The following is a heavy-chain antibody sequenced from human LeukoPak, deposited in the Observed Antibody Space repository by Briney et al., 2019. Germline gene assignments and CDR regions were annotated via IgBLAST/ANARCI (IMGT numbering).Heavy chain of an antibody. CDR3: ARVIGDRRWYFDL. D-gene: IGHD4-17*01. CDR2: ISGNGDNT. CDR1: GFTFSSYA. J-gene: IGHJ2*01. Sequence: GGSLRLSCAASGFTFSSYAMHWVRQAPGKGLEYVSAISGNGDNTYYANSVKGRFTISRDNSKNTVYLQMGSLRAEDMAVYYCARVIGDRRWYFDLWGCGTLVTVSS. V-gene: IGHV3-64*01.